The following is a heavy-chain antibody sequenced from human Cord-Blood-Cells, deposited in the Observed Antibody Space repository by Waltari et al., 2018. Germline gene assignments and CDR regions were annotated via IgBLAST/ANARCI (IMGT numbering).Heavy chain of an antibody. Sequence: QVQLVESGGGVVQPGRSLRLSCAASGFTFSSYGMHWVRQAPGKGRGWVAVIWYDGSNKYYADSVKGRFTISRDNSKNTLYLQMNSLRAEDTAVYYCARWYNWNYGPQRGMDVWGQGTTVTVSS. D-gene: IGHD1-7*01. CDR1: GFTFSSYG. CDR2: IWYDGSNK. J-gene: IGHJ6*02. V-gene: IGHV3-33*01. CDR3: ARWYNWNYGPQRGMDV.